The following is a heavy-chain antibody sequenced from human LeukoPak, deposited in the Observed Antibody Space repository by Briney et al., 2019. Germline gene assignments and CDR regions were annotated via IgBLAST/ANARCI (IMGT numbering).Heavy chain of an antibody. D-gene: IGHD2-21*01. J-gene: IGHJ6*03. CDR2: INPSGGST. CDR1: GYTFTSYY. V-gene: IGHV1-46*01. Sequence: RASVKVSCKASGYTFTSYYMHWVRQAPEQGLEWMGIINPSGGSTSYAQKFQGRVTMTRDMSTSTVYMELSSLRSEDTAVYYCARASVVSAINIYYYYYYMDVWGKGTTVTVSS. CDR3: ARASVVSAINIYYYYYYMDV.